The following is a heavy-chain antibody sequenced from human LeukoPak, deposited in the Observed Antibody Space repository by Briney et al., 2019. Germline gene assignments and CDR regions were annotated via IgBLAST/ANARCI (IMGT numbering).Heavy chain of an antibody. CDR3: AKGSCSSTSCLKTD. D-gene: IGHD2-2*01. CDR1: GFTFSTYA. V-gene: IGHV3-30*04. Sequence: PGRSLRLSCAASGFTFSTYAMHWVRQAPGKGLEWVAVISYDGSSKYYADSVKGRFTISRDNSKNTLFLQMNSLRADDTAVYYCAKGSCSSTSCLKTDWGQGTLVTVSS. CDR2: ISYDGSSK. J-gene: IGHJ4*02.